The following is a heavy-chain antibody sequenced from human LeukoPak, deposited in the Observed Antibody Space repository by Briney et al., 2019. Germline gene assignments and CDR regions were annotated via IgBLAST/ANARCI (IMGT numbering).Heavy chain of an antibody. J-gene: IGHJ4*02. CDR2: IYTSGST. CDR1: GGSLSSGSYY. CDR3: ARDRFGSPYYFDY. D-gene: IGHD3-16*01. V-gene: IGHV4-61*02. Sequence: SETLSLTCTVSGGSLSSGSYYWSWIRQPAGKGLEWIGRIYTSGSTNYNPSLKSRVTISVDTSKNQFSLKLSSVTAADTAVYYCARDRFGSPYYFDYWGQGTLVTVSS.